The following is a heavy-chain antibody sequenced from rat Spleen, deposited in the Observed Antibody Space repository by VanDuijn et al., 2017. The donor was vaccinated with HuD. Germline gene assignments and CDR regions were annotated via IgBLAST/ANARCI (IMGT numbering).Heavy chain of an antibody. CDR3: ASRDY. V-gene: IGHV5-7*01. CDR1: GFTFSDYY. Sequence: EVQLVESGGGLVQPGRSLRLSCAASGFTFSDYYMAWVRQAPKKGLEWVASISYDGSSTYYRDSVKGRFTISRDNAKSTLYLQMDSLRSEDTATYYCASRDYWGQGVMVTVSS. J-gene: IGHJ2*01. CDR2: ISYDGSST.